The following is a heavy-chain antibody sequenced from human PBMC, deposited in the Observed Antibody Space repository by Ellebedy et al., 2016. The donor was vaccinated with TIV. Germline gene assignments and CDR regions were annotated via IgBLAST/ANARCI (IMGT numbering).Heavy chain of an antibody. CDR2: ISGSGGST. Sequence: GESLKISXAASGFTFSSYAMSWVRQAPGKGLEWVSAISGSGGSTYYADSVKGRFTISRDNSKNTLYLQMNSLRAEDTAVYYCASPSPLAYWYFDLWGRGTLVTVSS. J-gene: IGHJ2*01. CDR1: GFTFSSYA. V-gene: IGHV3-23*01. CDR3: ASPSPLAYWYFDL.